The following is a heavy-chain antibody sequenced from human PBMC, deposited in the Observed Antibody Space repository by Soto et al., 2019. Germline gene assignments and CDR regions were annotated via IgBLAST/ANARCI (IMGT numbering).Heavy chain of an antibody. CDR1: EFTFSSYA. CDR2: ISSNGGST. D-gene: IGHD3-10*01. Sequence: EVQLVESEGGLVQPEGSLKLSCSASEFTFSSYAMHWVRQAPGKGLEYVSAISSNGGSTHYADSVKGRFTISRDNSKNTLYLQMSSLRAEDTAVYYCVKDRRYGSGIYTNYGMDVWGQGTTVTVSS. J-gene: IGHJ6*02. V-gene: IGHV3-64D*06. CDR3: VKDRRYGSGIYTNYGMDV.